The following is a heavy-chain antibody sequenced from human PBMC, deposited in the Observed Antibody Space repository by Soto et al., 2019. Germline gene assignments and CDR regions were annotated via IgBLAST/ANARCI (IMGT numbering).Heavy chain of an antibody. D-gene: IGHD3-10*01. CDR3: ARTYGGIIAHYYYYMDV. J-gene: IGHJ6*03. CDR2: INAGNGNT. CDR1: GYTFTSYA. Sequence: ASVKVSCKASGYTFTSYAMHWVRQAPGQRLEWMGWINAGNGNTKYSQKFQGRVTITRDTSASTAYMELSSLRSEDTAVYYCARTYGGIIAHYYYYMDVWGKGTTVTVSS. V-gene: IGHV1-3*01.